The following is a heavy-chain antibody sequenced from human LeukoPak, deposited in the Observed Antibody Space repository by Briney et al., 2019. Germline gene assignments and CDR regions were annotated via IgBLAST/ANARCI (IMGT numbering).Heavy chain of an antibody. V-gene: IGHV3-23*01. CDR1: GFTFSDYA. D-gene: IGHD3-22*01. Sequence: GGSLRLSCAASGFTFSDYAMSWVRQTPGKGLEWASTISGRTYYADSVKGRFTISSDKSENTLYLQMNSLRAEDTAVYYCAKVPDTMIVVVTYFDYWGQGTLVTVSS. J-gene: IGHJ4*02. CDR2: ISGRT. CDR3: AKVPDTMIVVVTYFDY.